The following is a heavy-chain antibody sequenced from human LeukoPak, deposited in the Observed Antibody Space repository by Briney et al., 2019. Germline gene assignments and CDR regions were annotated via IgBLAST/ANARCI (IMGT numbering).Heavy chain of an antibody. CDR2: INHSGSS. D-gene: IGHD6-13*01. J-gene: IGHJ4*02. V-gene: IGHV4-34*01. CDR1: GGSFNDYY. CDR3: AAAVAAAPGAY. Sequence: SETLSLTCAVYGGSFNDYYWSWIRQSPGKGLEWIGEINHSGSSNYNPSLKSRVTISVDTSKNQFFLKLKSLTAADTAVYYCAAAVAAAPGAYWGQGTLVTVSS.